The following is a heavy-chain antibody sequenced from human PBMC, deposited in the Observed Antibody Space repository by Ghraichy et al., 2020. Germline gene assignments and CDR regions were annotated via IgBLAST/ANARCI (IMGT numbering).Heavy chain of an antibody. CDR1: GYTLTALS. Sequence: ASVKVSCKVSGYTLTALSMHWVRQAPGKGLEWMGGFDPEDGETIYAQKFQGRVTMTEDTSTDTAYMELSSLRSEDTAVYYCATYYYDSSGYSYFDYWGQGTLVTVSS. CDR2: FDPEDGET. V-gene: IGHV1-24*01. CDR3: ATYYYDSSGYSYFDY. J-gene: IGHJ4*02. D-gene: IGHD3-22*01.